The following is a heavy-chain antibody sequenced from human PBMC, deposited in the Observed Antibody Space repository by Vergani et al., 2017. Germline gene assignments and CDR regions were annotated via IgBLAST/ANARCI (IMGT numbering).Heavy chain of an antibody. J-gene: IGHJ5*02. CDR3: ASDTHSGQRADR. CDR1: GGSISSYY. V-gene: IGHV4-59*01. CDR2: IYYTGST. Sequence: QVQLQESGPGLVKPSETLSLTCTVPGGSISSYYWTWIRQPPGKGLEWIGNIYYTGSTNYNPSLQSRVTMSVDTSKNQFSLTLTSVTAADTAVYYFASDTHSGQRADRWGQGILVTVTS. D-gene: IGHD6-19*01.